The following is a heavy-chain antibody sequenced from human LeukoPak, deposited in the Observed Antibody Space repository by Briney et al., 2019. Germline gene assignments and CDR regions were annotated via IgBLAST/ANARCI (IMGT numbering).Heavy chain of an antibody. D-gene: IGHD2-15*01. CDR3: ARWGVAAPGTYYYYYMDV. Sequence: ASVKVSCKASGYTFTNYGFSWVRQAPGQGLEWMGWINAYNGETHYAQNLQGRLTMTTDTSTSMAFMELRSLRPDDTAVYFCARWGVAAPGTYYYYYMDVWGRGTTVTVSS. CDR1: GYTFTNYG. J-gene: IGHJ6*03. V-gene: IGHV1-18*01. CDR2: INAYNGET.